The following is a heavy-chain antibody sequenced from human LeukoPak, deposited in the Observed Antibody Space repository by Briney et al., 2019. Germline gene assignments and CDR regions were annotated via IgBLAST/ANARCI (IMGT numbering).Heavy chain of an antibody. CDR2: IYPADSDT. V-gene: IGHV5-51*01. CDR3: ARLSGTRSWGIDY. J-gene: IGHJ4*02. D-gene: IGHD3-16*01. CDR1: GYSFTSYW. Sequence: GESLKISCKGSGYSFTSYWIAWVRQMPGKGLECMGIIYPADSDTRYSPSFQGQVTISADKSIRTAYLQWSSLKASDTAMYYRARLSGTRSWGIDYWGQGTLVTVSS.